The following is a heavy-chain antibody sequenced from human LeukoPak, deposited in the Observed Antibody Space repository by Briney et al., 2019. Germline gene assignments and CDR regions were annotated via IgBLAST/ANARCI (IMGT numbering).Heavy chain of an antibody. J-gene: IGHJ4*02. CDR2: ISASGGST. Sequence: PGGSLRLSCAASGFTFSSSAMSWVRQVPGKGLEWVSGISASGGSTSYADSVRGRFTISRDNSKNTLYVQMNSLRDEDTAVYYCAKRPPTRDYDRSGYYYFDYWGQGTLVTVSS. CDR3: AKRPPTRDYDRSGYYYFDY. D-gene: IGHD3-22*01. CDR1: GFTFSSSA. V-gene: IGHV3-23*01.